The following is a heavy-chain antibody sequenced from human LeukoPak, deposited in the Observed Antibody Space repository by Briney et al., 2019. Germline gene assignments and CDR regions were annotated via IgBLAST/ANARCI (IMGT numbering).Heavy chain of an antibody. D-gene: IGHD5-18*01. CDR2: IYYTGRT. Sequence: PSETLSLTCTVSIGSISNMNFYWGWIRQTPGKGLEWIGSIYYTGRTHYNPSLKTRVTISVDTSKNQFSLKLNSVTAADTAVYYCAREGGIDTAMGPMEYWGQGTLVTVSS. V-gene: IGHV4-39*02. J-gene: IGHJ4*02. CDR1: IGSISNMNFY. CDR3: AREGGIDTAMGPMEY.